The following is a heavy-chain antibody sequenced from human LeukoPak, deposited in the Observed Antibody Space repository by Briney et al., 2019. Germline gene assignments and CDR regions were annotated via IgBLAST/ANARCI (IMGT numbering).Heavy chain of an antibody. CDR2: IHYTGST. V-gene: IGHV4-59*01. J-gene: IGHJ4*02. CDR1: GGSMSDYY. CDR3: ARLRGNYFPDY. Sequence: PSETLSLTCSVSGGSMSDYYWTWIRRSPGKGLEWIAYIHYTGSTNLNPSLKSRVTISVDTSKNQFSLRLNSVSAADTAVYYCARLRGNYFPDYWGQGTLVTVSS. D-gene: IGHD2/OR15-2a*01.